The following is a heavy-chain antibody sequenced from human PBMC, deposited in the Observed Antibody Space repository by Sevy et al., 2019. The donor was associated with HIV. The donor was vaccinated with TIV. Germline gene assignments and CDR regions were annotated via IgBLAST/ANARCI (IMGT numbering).Heavy chain of an antibody. CDR2: IYWDDDK. V-gene: IGHV2-5*02. J-gene: IGHJ4*02. CDR3: AHRPLYCSGGSCYSMIYFDY. CDR1: GFSLSTSGVG. D-gene: IGHD2-15*01. Sequence: SGPTLVNPTQALTLTCTFSGFSLSTSGVGVGWIRRPPGKALEWLALIYWDDDKRYSPSLKSRLTITKDTSKNQVVLTMTNMDPVDTATYYCAHRPLYCSGGSCYSMIYFDYWGQGTLVTVSS.